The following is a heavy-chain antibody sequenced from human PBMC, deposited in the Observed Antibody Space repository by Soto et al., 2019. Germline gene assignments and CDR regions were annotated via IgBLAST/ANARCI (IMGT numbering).Heavy chain of an antibody. J-gene: IGHJ4*02. CDR2: ISGSDDST. CDR3: AKRSSSSTFDY. D-gene: IGHD6-6*01. Sequence: PGGSLRLSCAASGFTFSSYGMHWVRQAPGKGLEWVSVISGSDDSTYYADSVKGRFTISRDNSKNTLYLQMNSLRVEDTAVYYCAKRSSSSTFDYWGQGTLVTVSS. V-gene: IGHV3-23*01. CDR1: GFTFSSYG.